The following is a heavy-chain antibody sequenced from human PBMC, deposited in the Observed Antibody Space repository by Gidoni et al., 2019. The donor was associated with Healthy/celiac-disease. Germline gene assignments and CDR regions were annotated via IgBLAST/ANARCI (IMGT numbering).Heavy chain of an antibody. CDR3: AASMVGGSSWYYFDY. Sequence: EVQLVESGGGLVQPGRSLRLSCAASGFTFDDYAMHWVRQAPGKGLEWVSGISWNSGSIGYADSVKGRFTISRDNAKNSLYLQMNSLRAEDTALYYCAASMVGGSSWYYFDYWGQGTLVTVSS. J-gene: IGHJ4*02. V-gene: IGHV3-9*01. CDR2: ISWNSGSI. D-gene: IGHD6-13*01. CDR1: GFTFDDYA.